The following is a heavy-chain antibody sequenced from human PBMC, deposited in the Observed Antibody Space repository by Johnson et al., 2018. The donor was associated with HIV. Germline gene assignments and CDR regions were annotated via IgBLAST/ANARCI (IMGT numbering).Heavy chain of an antibody. CDR1: GFIFNTFG. Sequence: QVQLVESGGGVVQPGGSLRLSCAASGFIFNTFGMHWVRQAPGKGLEWVAVIWYDGSNKYYVDSVKGRFTISRDNAKDSLYLQMNSLRPDDTAVYYCARGGSSWYLRAFDIWGQGTMVTVSS. CDR2: IWYDGSNK. V-gene: IGHV3-33*01. J-gene: IGHJ3*02. CDR3: ARGGSSWYLRAFDI. D-gene: IGHD6-13*01.